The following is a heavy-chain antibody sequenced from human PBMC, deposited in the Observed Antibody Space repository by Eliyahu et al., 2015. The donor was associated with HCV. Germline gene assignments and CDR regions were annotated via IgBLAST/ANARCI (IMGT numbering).Heavy chain of an antibody. D-gene: IGHD3-10*01. V-gene: IGHV5-51*03. CDR3: ARGPVLYYYYYYMDV. Sequence: EVQLVQSGAEVKKPGESLKISCKGSGYSFTSYWIGWVRQMPGEGLGWMGVIYPGDSDTRYSPSFQGQVTISADKSISTAYLQWSSLKASDTAMYYCARGPVLYYYYYYMDVWEKGPRSPSP. CDR1: GYSFTSYW. CDR2: IYPGDSDT. J-gene: IGHJ6*03.